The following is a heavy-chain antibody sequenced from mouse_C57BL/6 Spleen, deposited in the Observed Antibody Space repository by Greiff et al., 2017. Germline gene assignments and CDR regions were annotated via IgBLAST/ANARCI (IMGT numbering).Heavy chain of an antibody. V-gene: IGHV7-3*01. CDR2: IRNKANGYTT. CDR3: ASHYYSNLYYAMDY. Sequence: EVMLVESGGGLVQPGGSLSLSCAASGFTFTDYYMSWVRQPPGKALEWLGFIRNKANGYTTEYSASVKGRFTISRDNSQSILYLQMTALRAEDSATYYCASHYYSNLYYAMDYWGQGTSVTVSS. CDR1: GFTFTDYY. J-gene: IGHJ4*01. D-gene: IGHD2-5*01.